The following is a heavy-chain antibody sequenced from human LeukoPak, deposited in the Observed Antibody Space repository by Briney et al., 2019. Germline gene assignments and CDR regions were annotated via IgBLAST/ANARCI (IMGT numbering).Heavy chain of an antibody. CDR2: INPSGGST. J-gene: IGHJ4*02. CDR3: ARGEIDY. V-gene: IGHV1-46*01. Sequence: GLEWMGIINPSGGSTTYAQKFQGRVTMTRDTSTSTVYMELSSLRSEDTAVYYCARGEIDYWGQGTLVTVSS.